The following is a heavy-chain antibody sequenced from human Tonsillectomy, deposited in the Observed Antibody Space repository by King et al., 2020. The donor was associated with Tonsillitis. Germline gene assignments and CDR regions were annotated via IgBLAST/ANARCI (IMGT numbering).Heavy chain of an antibody. Sequence: VQLVESGGNLVQPGGSLRLSCAASGFTFNSYWMAWVRQAPGKGLEWVANINADGNKIYYVDSVRGRFTISRDNAKSSLYLQVNSLRGEDTAVYFCARYINSHYGDSYYDVFDLWGQGTMVTVSS. CDR2: INADGNKI. V-gene: IGHV3-7*03. CDR3: ARYINSHYGDSYYDVFDL. J-gene: IGHJ3*01. D-gene: IGHD2-21*02. CDR1: GFTFNSYW.